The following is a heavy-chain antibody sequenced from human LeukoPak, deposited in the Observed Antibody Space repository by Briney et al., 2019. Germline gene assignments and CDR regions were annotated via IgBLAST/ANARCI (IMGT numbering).Heavy chain of an antibody. CDR2: IKQDGSEK. Sequence: GGSLRLSCAASGFTFSSYWMSWVRQAPGKGLEWAANIKQDGSEKDYVDSVKGRFTISRDTAKNSLYLQMNSLRAEDTAVYYCARGVRFGELSLSTFDYWGQGTLVTVSS. J-gene: IGHJ4*02. CDR1: GFTFSSYW. D-gene: IGHD3-10*01. CDR3: ARGVRFGELSLSTFDY. V-gene: IGHV3-7*01.